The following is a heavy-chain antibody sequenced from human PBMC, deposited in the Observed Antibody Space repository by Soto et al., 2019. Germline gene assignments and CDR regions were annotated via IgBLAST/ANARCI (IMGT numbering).Heavy chain of an antibody. J-gene: IGHJ5*02. Sequence: PSETLSLTCTVSGGSISSGGYYWSWIRQHPGKGLEWIGYIYYSGSTYYNPSLKSRVTISVDTSKNQFSLKLSSVTAADTAVYYCARSGFLEWLSTWGQGTLVTVSS. CDR3: ARSGFLEWLST. D-gene: IGHD3-3*01. CDR1: GGSISSGGYY. CDR2: IYYSGST. V-gene: IGHV4-31*03.